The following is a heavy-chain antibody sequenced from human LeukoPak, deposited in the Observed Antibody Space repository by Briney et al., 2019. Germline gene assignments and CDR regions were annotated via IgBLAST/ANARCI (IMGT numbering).Heavy chain of an antibody. CDR3: AKVLTGYYYYYYGMDV. CDR2: ISGSGGST. J-gene: IGHJ6*02. V-gene: IGHV3-23*01. Sequence: GSLRLSCAASGFTFSSYAMCWARQAPGKGLEWVSAISGSGGSTYYADSVKGRFTISRDNSKNTLYLQMNSLRAEDTAVYYCAKVLTGYYYYYYGMDVWGQGTTVTVSS. CDR1: GFTFSSYA. D-gene: IGHD3-9*01.